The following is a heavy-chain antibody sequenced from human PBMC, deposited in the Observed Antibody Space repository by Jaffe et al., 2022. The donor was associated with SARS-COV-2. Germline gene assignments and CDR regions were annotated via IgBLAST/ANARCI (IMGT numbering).Heavy chain of an antibody. Sequence: EVQLVESGGGLVQPGGSLRLSCAASGFTFSSHDMHWVRQGTGKGLEWVSGIGTAGDIYYAGSVKGRFTISRENAKNSLYLQMNNLGAGDTAVYFCAKAHDYYYGLDVWGQGTTVTVSS. CDR3: AKAHDYYYGLDV. CDR2: IGTAGDI. CDR1: GFTFSSHD. V-gene: IGHV3-13*01. J-gene: IGHJ6*02.